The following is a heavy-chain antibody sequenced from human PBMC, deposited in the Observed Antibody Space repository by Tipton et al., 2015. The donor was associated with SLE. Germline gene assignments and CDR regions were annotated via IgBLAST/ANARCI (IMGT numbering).Heavy chain of an antibody. CDR2: IYYTGTTT. CDR1: GGSVSSSSKY. D-gene: IGHD5-18*01. J-gene: IGHJ5*02. CDR3: ARLHGYSYGLNWFDP. V-gene: IGHV4-39*07. Sequence: TLSLTCTVSGGSVSSSSKYWAWIRQPPGKGLEWIGSIYYTGTTTYYNSFLKSRVTTSVDTSKNQFSLRLTSVIAADTAVYYCARLHGYSYGLNWFDPWGQGTLISLSS.